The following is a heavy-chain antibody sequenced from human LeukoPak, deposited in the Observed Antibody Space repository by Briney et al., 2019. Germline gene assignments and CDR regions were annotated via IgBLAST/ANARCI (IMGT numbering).Heavy chain of an antibody. CDR3: ARSRSGAHYYYYGMDV. J-gene: IGHJ6*02. CDR1: GDTFSSYA. Sequence: ASVKVSCKASGDTFSSYAISWVRQAPGQGLEWMGRIIPILGIANYAQKFQGRVTITADKSTSTAYMELSSLRSEDTAVYYCARSRSGAHYYYYGMDVWGQGTTVTVSS. V-gene: IGHV1-69*04. CDR2: IIPILGIA. D-gene: IGHD2-15*01.